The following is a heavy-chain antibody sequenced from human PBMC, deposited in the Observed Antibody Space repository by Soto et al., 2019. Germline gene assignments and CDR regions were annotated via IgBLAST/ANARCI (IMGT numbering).Heavy chain of an antibody. V-gene: IGHV3-21*01. CDR1: GFTFSSYS. Sequence: GGSLRLSCAASGFTFSSYSMNWVRQAPGKGLEWVSSISSSSSYIYYADSVKGRFTISRDNAKNSLYLQMNSLRAEDTAVYYCARGRITVVAAIPTPTDYWGQGTLVTVSS. CDR2: ISSSSSYI. D-gene: IGHD2-15*01. CDR3: ARGRITVVAAIPTPTDY. J-gene: IGHJ4*02.